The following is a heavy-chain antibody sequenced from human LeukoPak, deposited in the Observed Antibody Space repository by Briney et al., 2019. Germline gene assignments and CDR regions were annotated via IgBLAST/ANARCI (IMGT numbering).Heavy chain of an antibody. CDR2: INPNSGGT. J-gene: IGHJ4*02. Sequence: ASVKVSCKASGHTFTGYYMHWVRQAPGQGLEWMGWINPNSGGTNYAQKFQGRVTMTRDTSISTAYMELSRLRSDDTAVYYCAREFAYSGSYWGQGTLVTVSS. CDR1: GHTFTGYY. V-gene: IGHV1-2*02. D-gene: IGHD1-26*01. CDR3: AREFAYSGSY.